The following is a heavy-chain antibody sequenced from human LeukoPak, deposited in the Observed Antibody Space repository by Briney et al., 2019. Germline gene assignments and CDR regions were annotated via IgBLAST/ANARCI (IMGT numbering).Heavy chain of an antibody. CDR2: IYYSGST. D-gene: IGHD3-22*01. J-gene: IGHJ5*02. Sequence: SETLSLTCTVSGGSISSYYWSWIRQPPGKGLEWLGYIYYSGSTNYHPSLKSRVTISVDTSKNQCPLKLSSVTAADAAVYCCARAFYDSSLGWFDPWGQGTLVTVSS. V-gene: IGHV4-59*08. CDR3: ARAFYDSSLGWFDP. CDR1: GGSISSYY.